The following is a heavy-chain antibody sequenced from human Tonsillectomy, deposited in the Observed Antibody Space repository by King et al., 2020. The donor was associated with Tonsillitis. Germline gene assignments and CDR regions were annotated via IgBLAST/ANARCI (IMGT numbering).Heavy chain of an antibody. V-gene: IGHV4-34*01. CDR1: GGSFSGHS. CDR3: ARGLVIFPFPCFAY. D-gene: IGHD3-16*02. CDR2: ISHSGST. J-gene: IGHJ4*02. Sequence: VQLPQWGAGLLRPSETLSLSCAVYGGSFSGHSWTWIRQPPGKGLEWIGEISHSGSTNYNPSLKSRVTISVDTSKSQFSLKLTSVSAADTAVYYCARGLVIFPFPCFAYWGKGPLVPFSP.